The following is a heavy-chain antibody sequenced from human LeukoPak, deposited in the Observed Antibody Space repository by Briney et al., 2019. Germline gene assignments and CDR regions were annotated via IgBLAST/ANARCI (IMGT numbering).Heavy chain of an antibody. Sequence: GASVKVSCKASGYTFTSYGINWVRQAPGQGLEWMGWISAYNGSTNYAQKLQGRVTMTTDTSTSTAYMELRGLRSDDTAMYYCARVCSSTSCYQTFDIWGQGTMVTVSS. D-gene: IGHD2-2*01. CDR2: ISAYNGST. CDR1: GYTFTSYG. CDR3: ARVCSSTSCYQTFDI. J-gene: IGHJ3*02. V-gene: IGHV1-18*01.